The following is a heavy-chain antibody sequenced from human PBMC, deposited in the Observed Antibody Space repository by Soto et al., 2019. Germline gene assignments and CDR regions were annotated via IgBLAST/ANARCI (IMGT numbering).Heavy chain of an antibody. Sequence: PSETLSLTCTVSGGSISSYYWSWIRQPPGKGLEWIGYIYYSGSTNYNPSLKSRVTISVDTSKNQFSLKLSSVTAADTAVYYCARQYGSASYLRIDAFDIWGQGTMVTVSS. V-gene: IGHV4-59*01. J-gene: IGHJ3*02. CDR2: IYYSGST. D-gene: IGHD3-10*01. CDR1: GGSISSYY. CDR3: ARQYGSASYLRIDAFDI.